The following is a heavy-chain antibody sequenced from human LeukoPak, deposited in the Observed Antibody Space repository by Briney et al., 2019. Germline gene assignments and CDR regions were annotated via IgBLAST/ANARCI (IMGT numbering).Heavy chain of an antibody. CDR2: IYYTGST. CDR3: ARGYYYDSSGYHLDY. J-gene: IGHJ4*02. V-gene: IGHV4-30-2*01. Sequence: SQTLSLTCAVSGGSITSDGYSWSWIRQPPGKGLEWIGYIYYTGSTYYNPSLKSRLTISVDMSKNEPSLRLSSVTAADTAVYYCARGYYYDSSGYHLDYWGQGTLVTVSS. CDR1: GGSITSDGYS. D-gene: IGHD3-22*01.